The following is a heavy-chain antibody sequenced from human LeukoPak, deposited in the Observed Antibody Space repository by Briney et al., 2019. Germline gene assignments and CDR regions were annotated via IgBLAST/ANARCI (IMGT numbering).Heavy chain of an antibody. V-gene: IGHV3-30*03. D-gene: IGHD5-18*01. CDR2: ISYDGNNK. CDR1: GFTFSTYS. CDR3: ARDRGWDIAMVLDY. Sequence: GGSLRPSCAASGFTFSTYSMNWVRQAPGKGLEWVAVISYDGNNKYYADSVKGRFTISRDDSKNTLYLQMNSLRTEDTAVYYCARDRGWDIAMVLDYWGQGTLVTVSS. J-gene: IGHJ4*02.